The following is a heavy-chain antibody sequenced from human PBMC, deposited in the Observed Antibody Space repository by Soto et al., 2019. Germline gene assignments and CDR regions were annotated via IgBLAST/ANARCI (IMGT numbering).Heavy chain of an antibody. CDR1: GYSFTTYW. V-gene: IGHV5-51*01. CDR3: TRHKDYSGMDV. CDR2: IYPGDSDI. Sequence: GESLKISCKGSGYSFTTYWIGWVRQMPGKGLEWMGIIYPGDSDIKYSPSFQGQVTISADKSTNTAWLQWSSLKASDTATYYCTRHKDYSGMDVWGQGTTVTVSS. J-gene: IGHJ6*02.